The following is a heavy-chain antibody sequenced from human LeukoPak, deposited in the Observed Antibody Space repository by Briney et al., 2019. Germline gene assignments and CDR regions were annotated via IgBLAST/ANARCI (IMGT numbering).Heavy chain of an antibody. CDR3: ARARISWYDVGY. J-gene: IGHJ4*02. CDR1: GFTFSSYA. Sequence: PGGSLRLSCAASGFTFSSYAMHWVRQAPGKGLEWVAVISYDGSNKYYADSVKGRFTISRDNSKNTLYQQMNSLRAEDTAVYYCARARISWYDVGYWGQGTLVTVSS. V-gene: IGHV3-30-3*01. CDR2: ISYDGSNK. D-gene: IGHD1-1*01.